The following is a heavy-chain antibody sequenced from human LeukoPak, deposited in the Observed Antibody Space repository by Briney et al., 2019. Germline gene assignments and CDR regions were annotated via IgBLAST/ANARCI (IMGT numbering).Heavy chain of an antibody. CDR3: AKAPVYYYDSSGYVNY. D-gene: IGHD3-22*01. Sequence: PGGSLRLSCAASGFTFSSYAMSWVRQAPGKGLEWVSAISGSGGSTYYADSVKGRFTISRGNSKNTLYLQMNSLRAEDTAVYYCAKAPVYYYDSSGYVNYWGQGTLVTVSS. CDR1: GFTFSSYA. V-gene: IGHV3-23*01. J-gene: IGHJ4*02. CDR2: ISGSGGST.